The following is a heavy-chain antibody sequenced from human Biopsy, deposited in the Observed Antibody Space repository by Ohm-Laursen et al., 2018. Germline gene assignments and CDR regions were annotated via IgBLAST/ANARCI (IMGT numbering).Heavy chain of an antibody. V-gene: IGHV4-59*01. J-gene: IGHJ6*02. Sequence: SETLSLTCAVSGGSISSDYWSWIRQTPGKGLEWIGYLYYSGSTNYNPSLKSRVTISVDMSKNQFSLRLNSVTAADTAVYYCARATKSTGWPYYYFYGMDVWGQGTTVTVSS. CDR1: GGSISSDY. D-gene: IGHD2-8*02. CDR3: ARATKSTGWPYYYFYGMDV. CDR2: LYYSGST.